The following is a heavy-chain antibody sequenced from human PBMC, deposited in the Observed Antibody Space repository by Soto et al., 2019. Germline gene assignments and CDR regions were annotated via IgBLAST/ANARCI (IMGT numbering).Heavy chain of an antibody. D-gene: IGHD3-10*01. Sequence: EVQMVESGGGLVQPGGSLRLSCVVSGFTFSSYEMKWVRQAPGKGLVWISHISSSGSTLFYADSVRGRFTISRDNGKSSLYLQMNSLRVEDTAVYYCARGGGSGSASQFNWFDPWGQGTLVTVSS. V-gene: IGHV3-48*03. CDR3: ARGGGSGSASQFNWFDP. CDR1: GFTFSSYE. J-gene: IGHJ5*02. CDR2: ISSSGSTL.